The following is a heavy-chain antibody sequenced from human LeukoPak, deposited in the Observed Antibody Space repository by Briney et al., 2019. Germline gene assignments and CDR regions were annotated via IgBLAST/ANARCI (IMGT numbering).Heavy chain of an antibody. Sequence: GESLKISCKGSGYSFTSYWIGWVLQMPGKGLEWMGIIYPGDSDTRYSPSFQGQVTISADKSISTAYLQWSSLKASDTAMYYCARDLLPGGHVVAFDIWGQGTMVTVSS. CDR2: IYPGDSDT. V-gene: IGHV5-51*01. CDR1: GYSFTSYW. CDR3: ARDLLPGGHVVAFDI. D-gene: IGHD1-14*01. J-gene: IGHJ3*02.